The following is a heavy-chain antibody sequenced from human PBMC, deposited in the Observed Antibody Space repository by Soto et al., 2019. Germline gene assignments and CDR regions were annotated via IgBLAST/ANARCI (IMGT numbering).Heavy chain of an antibody. CDR2: INHSGST. CDR1: GGSFSGYY. CDR3: ARVEVAYCGGDCYSSFDY. V-gene: IGHV4-34*01. J-gene: IGHJ4*02. Sequence: SETLSLTCAVYGGSFSGYYWSWIRQPPGKGLEWIGEINHSGSTNYNPSLKSRVTISVDTSKNQFSLKLSSVTAADTAVYYCARVEVAYCGGDCYSSFDYWGQGTLVTVSS. D-gene: IGHD2-21*02.